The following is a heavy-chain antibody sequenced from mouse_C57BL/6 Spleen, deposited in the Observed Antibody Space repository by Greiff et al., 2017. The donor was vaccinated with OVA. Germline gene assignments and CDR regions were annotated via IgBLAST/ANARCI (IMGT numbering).Heavy chain of an antibody. CDR1: GFTFSDYY. CDR2: INYDGSST. D-gene: IGHD3-2*02. CDR3: ARGPEDSSGYVGWFAY. J-gene: IGHJ3*01. V-gene: IGHV5-16*01. Sequence: EVQLVESEGGLVQPGSSMKLSCTASGFTFSDYYMAWVRQVPEKGLEWVANINYDGSSTYYLDSLKSRFIISRDNAKNILYLQMSSLKSEDTATYYCARGPEDSSGYVGWFAYWGQGTLVTVSA.